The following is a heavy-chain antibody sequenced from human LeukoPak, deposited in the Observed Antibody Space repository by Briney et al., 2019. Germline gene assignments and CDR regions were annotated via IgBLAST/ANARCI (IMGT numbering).Heavy chain of an antibody. V-gene: IGHV3-30*02. D-gene: IGHD4-11*01. J-gene: IGHJ4*02. Sequence: GGSLRLSCAASGFTFRSYGMHWVRQAPGKGLEWVAFIRYDGTNKYQADSVKGRFTISGDNSKNTLYLQMNSLRAEDTAVYYCAKDRDYSNFVHYFFDYWGQGTLVTVSS. CDR3: AKDRDYSNFVHYFFDY. CDR1: GFTFRSYG. CDR2: IRYDGTNK.